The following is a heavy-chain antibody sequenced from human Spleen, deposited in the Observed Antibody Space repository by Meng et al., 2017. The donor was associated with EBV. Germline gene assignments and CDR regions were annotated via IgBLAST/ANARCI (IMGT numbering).Heavy chain of an antibody. CDR2: IIPIVATA. CDR3: ARPNVNSGYYFFDY. V-gene: IGHV1-69*01. Sequence: QGQLVQSGAEVKKPGSSVKVSCKASGGTFSSYAINWVRQAPGQGLEWMGGIIPIVATADYAQKFQGRITITADESTNTAYMELSSLRSEDTAIYYCARPNVNSGYYFFDYWGQGTLVTVSS. CDR1: GGTFSSYA. J-gene: IGHJ4*02. D-gene: IGHD3-22*01.